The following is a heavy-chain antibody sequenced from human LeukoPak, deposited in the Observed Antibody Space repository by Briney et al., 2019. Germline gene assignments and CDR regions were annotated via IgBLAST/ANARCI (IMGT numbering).Heavy chain of an antibody. CDR3: AKEGSGSVVVPAASTFDY. V-gene: IGHV3-23*01. D-gene: IGHD2-2*01. J-gene: IGHJ4*02. CDR1: GFTFDNYA. Sequence: GGSLRLSCAASGFTFDNYAMSWIRQAPGKGLEWVSLINGGGGGSHYTDSVKGRFTISRDNSKNTLYLQMNSLRAEDTAVYYCAKEGSGSVVVPAASTFDYWGQGTLVTVSS. CDR2: INGGGGGS.